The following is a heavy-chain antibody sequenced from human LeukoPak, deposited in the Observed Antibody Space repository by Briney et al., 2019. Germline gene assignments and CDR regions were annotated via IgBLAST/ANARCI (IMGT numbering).Heavy chain of an antibody. CDR2: ISGSGGNT. CDR3: ARTRYCSGISCFYAN. Sequence: PGGSLRLSCAASGFTFSNYAMTWVRQAPGKGLEWVSVISGSGGNTYYADSVKGRFTISRDNSKNTLYLQMSSLKAEDTAVYYCARTRYCSGISCFYANWGQGTLVTVSS. D-gene: IGHD2-2*01. CDR1: GFTFSNYA. V-gene: IGHV3-23*01. J-gene: IGHJ4*02.